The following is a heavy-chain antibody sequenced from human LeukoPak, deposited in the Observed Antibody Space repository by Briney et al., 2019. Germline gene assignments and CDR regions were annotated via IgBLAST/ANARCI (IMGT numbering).Heavy chain of an antibody. D-gene: IGHD3-10*01. CDR2: ISGDGRSA. V-gene: IGHV3-74*01. CDR1: GITFTNYW. J-gene: IGHJ4*02. Sequence: GGSLRLFCAASGITFTNYWMYWVRQAPGKGLVWVSRISGDGRSASYADSVKGRFTISRDNAKNTLYLQMNSLRVEDTAVYYCRLWFGDLGLDYWGQGTLVTVSS. CDR3: RLWFGDLGLDY.